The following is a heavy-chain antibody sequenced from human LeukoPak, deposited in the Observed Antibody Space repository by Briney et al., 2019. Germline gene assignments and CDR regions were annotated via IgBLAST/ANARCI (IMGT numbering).Heavy chain of an antibody. CDR3: AGTPSIAVAGTFLDYYYYYMDV. V-gene: IGHV4-59*01. CDR2: IYYSGST. CDR1: GGSISSYY. Sequence: SETLSLTCTVSGGSISSYYWSWIRKPPGKGLEWIGYIYYSGSTNYNPSLKSRVTISVDTSKNQFSLKLSSVTAADTAVYYCAGTPSIAVAGTFLDYYYYYMDVWGKGTTVTISS. D-gene: IGHD6-19*01. J-gene: IGHJ6*03.